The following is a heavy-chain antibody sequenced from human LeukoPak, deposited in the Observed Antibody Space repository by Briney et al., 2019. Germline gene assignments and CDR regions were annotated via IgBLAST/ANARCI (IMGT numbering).Heavy chain of an antibody. CDR2: IYYSGST. J-gene: IGHJ4*02. Sequence: SETLSLTCTVSGGSISSSSYYWGWIRQPPGKGLEWIGSIYYSGSTYYNPSLKSRVTISVDTSRNQFSLKLSSVTAADTAVYYCARRLTEYCTNGVCYWFDYWGQGTLVTVSS. CDR1: GGSISSSSYY. D-gene: IGHD2-8*01. CDR3: ARRLTEYCTNGVCYWFDY. V-gene: IGHV4-39*01.